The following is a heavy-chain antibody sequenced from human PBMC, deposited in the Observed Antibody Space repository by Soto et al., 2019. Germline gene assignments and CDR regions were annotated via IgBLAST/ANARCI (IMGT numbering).Heavy chain of an antibody. J-gene: IGHJ4*02. V-gene: IGHV3-43*01. CDR2: ISWDGGST. Sequence: GGSLRLSCVASGFTFDDYTMHWVRQAPGKGLEWVSLISWDGGSTYYADSVKGRFTISRDNSKNSLYLQMNSLRTEDTALYYCAKNQGGSSSWLFDYWGQGTLVTVSS. CDR1: GFTFDDYT. D-gene: IGHD6-13*01. CDR3: AKNQGGSSSWLFDY.